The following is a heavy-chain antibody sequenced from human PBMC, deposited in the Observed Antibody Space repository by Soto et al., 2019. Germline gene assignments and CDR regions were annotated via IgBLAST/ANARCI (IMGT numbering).Heavy chain of an antibody. CDR1: GGTFSSYA. V-gene: IGHV1-69*06. Sequence: QVQLVQSGAEVKKPGSSVKVSCKASGGTFSSYAISWVRQAPGQGLEWMGGIIPIFGTANYAQKFQGRVTITVHKAASTGYMELSSRRSEDTGVYYCAVMYEPIVKWSRSGWYVCWGQGALVTVPS. CDR2: IIPIFGTA. CDR3: AVMYEPIVKWSRSGWYVC. D-gene: IGHD6-19*01. J-gene: IGHJ5*01.